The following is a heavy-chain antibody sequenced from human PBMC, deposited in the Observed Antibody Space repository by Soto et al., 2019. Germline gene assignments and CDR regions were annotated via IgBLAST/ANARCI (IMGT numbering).Heavy chain of an antibody. V-gene: IGHV3-74*01. D-gene: IGHD6-13*01. CDR3: ARGNPGYSSSWYDY. CDR1: GFPLSATW. J-gene: IGHJ4*02. Sequence: TGGSLRLSCAASGFPLSATWMHWVRQAPGKGLVWVSRINSDGSSRSYADSLKGRFTISRDDAKNTLFLHMNSLRAEDTAVYYCARGNPGYSSSWYDYWGQGTLVTVSS. CDR2: INSDGSSR.